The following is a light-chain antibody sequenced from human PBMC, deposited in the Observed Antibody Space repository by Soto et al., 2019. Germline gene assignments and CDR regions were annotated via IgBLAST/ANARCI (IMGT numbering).Light chain of an antibody. J-gene: IGKJ2*01. Sequence: EIVLTQSPATLSLSPVERATLSCRASQSVSSYLAWYQQKPGQAPRLLIYDASNRAAAFPARFSGSGSGTDFTLTISSLEPEDFAVYYCQQRSNWPPVSFGQGTKLEIK. CDR1: QSVSSY. CDR2: DAS. V-gene: IGKV3-11*01. CDR3: QQRSNWPPVS.